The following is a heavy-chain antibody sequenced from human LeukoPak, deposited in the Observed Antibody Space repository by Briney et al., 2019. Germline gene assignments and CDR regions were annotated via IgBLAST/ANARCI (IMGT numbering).Heavy chain of an antibody. D-gene: IGHD2-2*01. CDR3: ARGSRGSSTSRLRNYYYYGMDV. J-gene: IGHJ6*02. CDR2: MNPNSGNT. CDR1: GYTFTSYD. V-gene: IGHV1-8*01. Sequence: ASVKVSRKASGYTFTSYDINWVRQATGQGLEWMGWMNPNSGNTGYAQKFQGRVTMTRNTSISTAYMELSSLRSEDTAVYYCARGSRGSSTSRLRNYYYYGMDVWGQGTTVTVSS.